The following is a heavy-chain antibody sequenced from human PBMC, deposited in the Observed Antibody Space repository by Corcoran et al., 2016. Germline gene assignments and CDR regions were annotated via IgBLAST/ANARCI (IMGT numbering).Heavy chain of an antibody. Sequence: QVTLRESGPALVKPTQTLTLTCTFSGFSLSTSGMCVSWIRQPPGKALEWLALIDWDDDKYYSTSLKTRLTISKDTSKNQVVLTMTNMDPVDTATYYCARSRYGDYRTAGLIGWFDPWGQGTLVTVSS. V-gene: IGHV2-70*01. CDR3: ARSRYGDYRTAGLIGWFDP. J-gene: IGHJ5*02. D-gene: IGHD4-17*01. CDR2: IDWDDDK. CDR1: GFSLSTSGMC.